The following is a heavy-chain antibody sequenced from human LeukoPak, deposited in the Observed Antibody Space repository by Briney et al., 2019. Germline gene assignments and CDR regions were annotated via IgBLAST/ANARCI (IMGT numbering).Heavy chain of an antibody. V-gene: IGHV4-39*07. D-gene: IGHD2-15*01. CDR2: IYYSGST. CDR1: GGSISNSNSY. Sequence: SETLSLTCTVSGGSISNSNSYWGWIRQSPGTGLEWIANIYYSGSTYYNPSLKSRVTISVDTSKNQFSLKLSSVTAADTAVYYCASSSCSGGSCYSVYGYWGQGTLVTVSS. CDR3: ASSSCSGGSCYSVYGY. J-gene: IGHJ4*02.